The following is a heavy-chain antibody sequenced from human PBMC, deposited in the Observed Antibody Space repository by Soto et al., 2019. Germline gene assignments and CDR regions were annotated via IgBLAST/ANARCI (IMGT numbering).Heavy chain of an antibody. V-gene: IGHV3-72*01. CDR3: TRSITGTTSADY. Sequence: EVQLVESGGGLVQPGGSLRLSCAGSGFTFSDYYIDWVRQAPGKGLEWVGRPRDKGNSYSTDYAASVKGRFTVSRDASKNSLYLQMNSLKTEDTALYYCTRSITGTTSADYWGQGPLVTVSS. CDR2: PRDKGNSYST. D-gene: IGHD1-7*01. J-gene: IGHJ4*02. CDR1: GFTFSDYY.